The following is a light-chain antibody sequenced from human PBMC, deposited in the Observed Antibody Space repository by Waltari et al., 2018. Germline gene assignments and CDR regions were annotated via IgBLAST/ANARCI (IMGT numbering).Light chain of an antibody. V-gene: IGKV3-20*01. CDR2: GAS. Sequence: EVVLTQSPDTLSLSPGERATLSCRASQSLTKRYLAWYQQKPGRAPRPLIYGASSRAAGIPDRFSGSGSGTDFTLTISRLEPEDFAVYDCQQYGSSVLYTFGQGTKLEIK. CDR3: QQYGSSVLYT. J-gene: IGKJ2*01. CDR1: QSLTKRY.